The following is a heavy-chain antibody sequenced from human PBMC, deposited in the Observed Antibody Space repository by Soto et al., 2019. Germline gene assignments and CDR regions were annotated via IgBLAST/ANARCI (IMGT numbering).Heavy chain of an antibody. J-gene: IGHJ4*02. CDR3: ARLGRLRSHPYD. D-gene: IGHD3-3*01. CDR2: INHSGST. V-gene: IGHV4-34*01. CDR1: GGSFSCYY. Sequence: AETPSLTCAVYGGSFSCYYWSWIRPPPWKGREQIGEINHSGSTNYNPSLKSRVTISVDTSKNQFSLKLSSVTAADTAVYSCARLGRLRSHPYDWGQGTLVT.